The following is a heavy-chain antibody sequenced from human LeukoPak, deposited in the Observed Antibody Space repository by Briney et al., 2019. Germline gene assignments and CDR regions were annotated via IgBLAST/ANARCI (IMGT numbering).Heavy chain of an antibody. D-gene: IGHD1-26*01. Sequence: PSPSLSLTCTVSASSISSYNWSWIRQPPGKGLEWVGYIYTSGSTNYNPSLKSRVTISVDTSKNQFSLKLSSVSAADTAVYYCARVLKPRVGAWEAFDIWGEGTMVTVSS. V-gene: IGHV4-4*09. CDR3: ARVLKPRVGAWEAFDI. J-gene: IGHJ3*02. CDR2: IYTSGST. CDR1: ASSISSYN.